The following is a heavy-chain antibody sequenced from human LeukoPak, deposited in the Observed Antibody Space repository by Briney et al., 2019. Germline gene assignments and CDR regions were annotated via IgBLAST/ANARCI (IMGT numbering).Heavy chain of an antibody. CDR3: AKEKYYEDAFDI. V-gene: IGHV3-30*02. J-gene: IGHJ3*02. CDR2: IRYDGSNK. CDR1: GFTFSSYG. Sequence: GGSLRLSCAASGFTFSSYGMHWVRQAPGKGLEWVAFIRYDGSNKYYADSVKGRFTISRDNSKNTLYLQMNSLRAEDTAVYYCAKEKYYEDAFDIWGQGTMVTVSS. D-gene: IGHD3-3*01.